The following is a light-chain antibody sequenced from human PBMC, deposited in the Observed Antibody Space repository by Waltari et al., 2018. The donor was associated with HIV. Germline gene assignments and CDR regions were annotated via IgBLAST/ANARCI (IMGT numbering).Light chain of an antibody. CDR3: QQYGSSPQT. J-gene: IGKJ1*01. Sequence: IVLTQSTGTLSLSPGERATISCRASQSVSSSYLAWYQQKPGQAPRLLIYGASSRATGIPDRFSGSGSGTDFTLTISRLEPEDFAVYYCQQYGSSPQTFGQGTKVEIK. CDR1: QSVSSSY. CDR2: GAS. V-gene: IGKV3-20*01.